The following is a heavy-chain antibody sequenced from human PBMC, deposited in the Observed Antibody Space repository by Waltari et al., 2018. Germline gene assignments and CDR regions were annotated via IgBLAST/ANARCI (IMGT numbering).Heavy chain of an antibody. D-gene: IGHD3-10*01. CDR3: ARDYYGSGSYYSGSDY. V-gene: IGHV4-4*07. CDR1: GGSISSYY. J-gene: IGHJ4*02. CDR2: IYTSGST. Sequence: QVQLQESGPGLVKPSETLSLTCTVPGGSISSYYWSWIRQPAGKGLEWIGRIYTSGSTNYNPSLKSRVTMSVDTSKNQFSLKLSSVTAADTAVYYCARDYYGSGSYYSGSDYWGQGTLVTVSS.